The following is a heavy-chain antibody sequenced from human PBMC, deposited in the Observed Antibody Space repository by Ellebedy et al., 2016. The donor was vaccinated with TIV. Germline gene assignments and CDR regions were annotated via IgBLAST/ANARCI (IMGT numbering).Heavy chain of an antibody. CDR1: GFTFSSYG. J-gene: IGHJ4*02. CDR2: ISYDGSNK. D-gene: IGHD6-13*01. CDR3: ALVAAAGGTYYFDY. Sequence: GGSLRLSXAASGFTFSSYGMHWVRQAPGKGLEWVAVISYDGSNKYYADSVKGRFTISRDNSKNTLYLQMNSLRAEDTAVYYCALVAAAGGTYYFDYWGQGTLVTVSS. V-gene: IGHV3-30*03.